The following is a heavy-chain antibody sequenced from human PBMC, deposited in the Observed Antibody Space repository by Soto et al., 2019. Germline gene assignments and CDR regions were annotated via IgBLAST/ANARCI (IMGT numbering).Heavy chain of an antibody. CDR2: IYYSGST. V-gene: IGHV4-30-4*01. J-gene: IGHJ4*02. CDR3: ARAPTEVNVVS. CDR1: GGSISSGDYY. Sequence: SETLSLTCTVSGGSISSGDYYWSWIRQPPGKGLEWIGHIYYSGSTSYTPSLKSRMTISLDTSKSQFSLKLTSVTAADTAVYFYARAPTEVNVVSLGEGLLVTV.